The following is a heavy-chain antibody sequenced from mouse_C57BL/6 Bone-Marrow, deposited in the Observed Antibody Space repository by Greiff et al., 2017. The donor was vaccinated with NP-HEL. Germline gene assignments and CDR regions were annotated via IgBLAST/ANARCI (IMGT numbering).Heavy chain of an antibody. CDR3: ARRGSSSLYFDV. V-gene: IGHV1-69*01. J-gene: IGHJ1*03. CDR2: IDPSDSYT. CDR1: GYTFTSYW. D-gene: IGHD1-1*01. Sequence: QVQLQQPGAELVMPGASVKLSCKASGYTFTSYWMHWVKQRPGQGLEWIGEIDPSDSYTNYNQKFKGKSTLTVDQSSSTAYMQLSSLTSDDSAVYYCARRGSSSLYFDVWGTGTTVTVSS.